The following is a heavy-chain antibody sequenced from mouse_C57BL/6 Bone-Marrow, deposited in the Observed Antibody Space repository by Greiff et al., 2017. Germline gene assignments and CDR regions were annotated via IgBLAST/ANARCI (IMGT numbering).Heavy chain of an antibody. CDR1: GYTFTSYG. V-gene: IGHV1-81*01. J-gene: IGHJ2*01. CDR2: IYPRSGNT. CDR3: ARWGSIDYGNYYFDY. Sequence: VQLQQSGAELARPGASVKLSCKASGYTFTSYGISWVKQRPGQGLEWIGEIYPRSGNTYYNEKFKGKATLTADKSSSTAYMELRSLTSEDSAVYVGARWGSIDYGNYYFDYWGQGTTLTVSS. D-gene: IGHD2-1*01.